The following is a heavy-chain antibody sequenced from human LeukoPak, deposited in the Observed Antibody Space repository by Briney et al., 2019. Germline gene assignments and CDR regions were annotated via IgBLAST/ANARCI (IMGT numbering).Heavy chain of an antibody. Sequence: PGGSLRLSCAASGFTFSSYEMNWVRQAPGKGLEWVSYISSSSNIYYADSVKGRFTISRDNAKNSLYLQMNSLRAEDTAVYYCARDYSYGLDYWGQGTLVTVSS. CDR2: ISSSSNI. CDR1: GFTFSSYE. J-gene: IGHJ4*02. D-gene: IGHD5-18*01. CDR3: ARDYSYGLDY. V-gene: IGHV3-48*03.